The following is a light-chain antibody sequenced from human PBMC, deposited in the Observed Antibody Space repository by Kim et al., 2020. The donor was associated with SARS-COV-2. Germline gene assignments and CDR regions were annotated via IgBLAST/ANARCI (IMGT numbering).Light chain of an antibody. V-gene: IGKV3-11*01. CDR3: QQHSSWPPALT. J-gene: IGKJ4*01. CDR2: DAA. CDR1: HSVDIN. Sequence: PGDGATLSRRARHSVDINLPWYQQTPGQAPRLLIYDAAIRATGIPTRFSGSGSGTDFTLTISSLEAEDFAVYYCQQHSSWPPALTFGGGTKVDIK.